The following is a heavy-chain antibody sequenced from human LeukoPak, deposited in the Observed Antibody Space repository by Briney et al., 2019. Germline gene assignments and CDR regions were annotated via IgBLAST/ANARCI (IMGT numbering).Heavy chain of an antibody. CDR1: KFFFHGYW. CDR2: ISGSGGST. Sequence: PGGSLRLSCAASKFFFHGYWMSWVRQAPGKGLEWVSAISGSGGSTYYADSVKGRFTISRDNSKNTLYLQMNSLRAEDTAVYYCAKEYSSSWGYYYYYMDVWGKGTTVTVSS. CDR3: AKEYSSSWGYYYYYMDV. J-gene: IGHJ6*03. D-gene: IGHD6-13*01. V-gene: IGHV3-23*01.